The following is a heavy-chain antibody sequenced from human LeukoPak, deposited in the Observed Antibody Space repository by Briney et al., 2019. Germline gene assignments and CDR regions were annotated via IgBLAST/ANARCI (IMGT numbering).Heavy chain of an antibody. CDR2: IYTSGST. CDR1: GGSISSGSYY. D-gene: IGHD4-11*01. V-gene: IGHV4-61*02. J-gene: IGHJ5*02. CDR3: ARDYTDYSNLNWFDP. Sequence: KPSETLSLTCTVSGGSISSGSYYWSWIRQPAGKGLEWIGRIYTSGSTNYNPSLKSRVTISVDTSKNQFSLKLSSVTAADTAVYYCARDYTDYSNLNWFDPWGQGTLVTVSS.